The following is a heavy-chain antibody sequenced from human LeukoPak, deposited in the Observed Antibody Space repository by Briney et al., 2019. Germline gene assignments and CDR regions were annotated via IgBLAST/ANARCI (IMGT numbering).Heavy chain of an antibody. Sequence: SETLSLTCTVSGGSISSGDYYWSWIRQPPGKALEWIGYIYYSGSTYYNPSLKSRVTISADTSKNQLSLRLNSVTAADTAVYYCARDRPDQYVSGTPAAYFDYWGQGTLVTVSS. CDR2: IYYSGST. J-gene: IGHJ4*02. D-gene: IGHD1-26*01. V-gene: IGHV4-30-4*01. CDR3: ARDRPDQYVSGTPAAYFDY. CDR1: GGSISSGDYY.